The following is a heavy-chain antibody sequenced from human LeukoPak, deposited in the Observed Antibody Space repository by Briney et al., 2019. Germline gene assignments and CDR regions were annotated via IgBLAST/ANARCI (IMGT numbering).Heavy chain of an antibody. J-gene: IGHJ4*02. CDR2: IDPSGGST. CDR1: GYAFTRYY. V-gene: IGHV1-46*01. D-gene: IGHD5-24*01. Sequence: ASVKVSCKASGYAFTRYYMHWVRQAPGQGLEWMGIIDPSGGSTSYAQNFQGGVTMTRDATTSTVYLELSSLRSEDTAVYYCARDFGEMPNYWGQGTLVTVSS. CDR3: ARDFGEMPNY.